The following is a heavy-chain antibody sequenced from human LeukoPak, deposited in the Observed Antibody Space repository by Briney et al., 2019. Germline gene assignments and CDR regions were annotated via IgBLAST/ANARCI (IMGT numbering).Heavy chain of an antibody. V-gene: IGHV1-69*13. Sequence: ASVKVSCKASGGTFSSYAISWVRQAPGQGLEWMGGIIPIFGTANYAQKFQGRVTITADESTSTAYMELSSLRSEDTAVYYCAREHLTSRQLDYWGQGTLVTVSS. CDR2: IIPIFGTA. J-gene: IGHJ4*02. CDR3: AREHLTSRQLDY. CDR1: GGTFSSYA. D-gene: IGHD2-21*02.